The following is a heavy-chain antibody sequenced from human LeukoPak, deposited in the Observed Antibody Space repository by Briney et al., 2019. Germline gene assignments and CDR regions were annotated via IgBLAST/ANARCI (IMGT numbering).Heavy chain of an antibody. V-gene: IGHV4-39*01. Sequence: PSETLSLTCTVSGGSISSSSYYWGWIRQPPGKGLEWIGSIYYSGSTYYNPSLKSRVTISVDTSKNQSSLKLSSVTAADTAVYYCARGYSYEYYYYGMDVWGQGTTVTVSS. J-gene: IGHJ6*02. D-gene: IGHD5-18*01. CDR1: GGSISSSSYY. CDR2: IYYSGST. CDR3: ARGYSYEYYYYGMDV.